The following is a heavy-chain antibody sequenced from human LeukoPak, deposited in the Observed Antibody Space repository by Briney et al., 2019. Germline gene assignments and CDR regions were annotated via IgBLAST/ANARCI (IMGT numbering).Heavy chain of an antibody. J-gene: IGHJ4*02. D-gene: IGHD1-14*01. CDR3: AGGPGPFDY. CDR2: ISPNSGGT. V-gene: IGHV1-2*02. CDR1: GSGSTFTGYY. Sequence: ASVKVSCKASGSGSTFTGYYMHWVRQAPGQGLEWMGWISPNSGGTNYAQRFQGRVTMTRDTSISTAYMELSGLRSDDTAVYYCAGGPGPFDYWGQGTLVTVSS.